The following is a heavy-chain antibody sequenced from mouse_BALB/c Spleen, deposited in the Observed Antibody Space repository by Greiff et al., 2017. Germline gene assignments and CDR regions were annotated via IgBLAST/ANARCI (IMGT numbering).Heavy chain of an antibody. CDR1: GYTFTSYW. J-gene: IGHJ2*01. Sequence: QVQLQQPGAELVKPGASVKLSCKASGYTFTSYWMHWVKQRPGQGLEWIGEIDPSDSYTNYNQKFKGKATLTVDKSSSTAYMQLSSLTSEDSAVYYCASGTTVVFDYWGQGTTLTVSS. CDR2: IDPSDSYT. V-gene: IGHV1-69*02. CDR3: ASGTTVVFDY. D-gene: IGHD1-1*01.